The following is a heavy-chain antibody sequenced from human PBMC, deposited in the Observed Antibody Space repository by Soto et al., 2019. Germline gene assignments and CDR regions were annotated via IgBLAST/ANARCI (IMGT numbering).Heavy chain of an antibody. CDR3: ARAGVMGEIRDNWFDP. V-gene: IGHV1-69*12. J-gene: IGHJ5*02. CDR2: IIPIFGTA. D-gene: IGHD2-21*01. CDR1: GGTFSSYA. Sequence: QVQLVQSGAEVKKPGSSVKVSCKASGGTFSSYAISWVRQAPGQGLEWMGGIIPIFGTANYAQKFQGRVTITADESTSTAYMKLSSLRSEDTAVYYCARAGVMGEIRDNWFDPWGQGTLVTVSS.